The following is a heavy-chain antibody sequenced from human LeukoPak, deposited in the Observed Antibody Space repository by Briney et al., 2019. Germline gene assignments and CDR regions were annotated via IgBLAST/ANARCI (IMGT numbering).Heavy chain of an antibody. CDR3: AKGRSCTNDICHGDFDY. CDR1: GFTFSSYA. CDR2: ISGSGGST. D-gene: IGHD2-8*01. Sequence: GGSLRLSCAASGFTFSSYAVSWVRQAPGKGLEWVSSISGSGGSTYSADSVKGRFTISRDNSKNTLYLQMNSLRAEDTALYYCAKGRSCTNDICHGDFDYWGQGTLVTVSS. V-gene: IGHV3-23*01. J-gene: IGHJ4*02.